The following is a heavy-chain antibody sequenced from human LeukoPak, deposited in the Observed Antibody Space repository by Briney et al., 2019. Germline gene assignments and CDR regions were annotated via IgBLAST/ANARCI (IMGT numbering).Heavy chain of an antibody. J-gene: IGHJ4*02. CDR3: ARVFRAAHYDY. D-gene: IGHD6-6*01. V-gene: IGHV3-74*01. CDR2: INSDGSST. Sequence: GGSLRLSCAASGFTFSSYWMHWVRQAPGKGLVWVSRINSDGSSTSYADSVKGRFTISRDNAKNSLYLQMNSLRAEDTAVYYCARVFRAAHYDYWGQGTLVTVSS. CDR1: GFTFSSYW.